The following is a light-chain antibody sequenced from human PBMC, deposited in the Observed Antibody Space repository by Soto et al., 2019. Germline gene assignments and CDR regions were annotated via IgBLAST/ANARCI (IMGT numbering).Light chain of an antibody. CDR2: AVS. Sequence: DIQLTQSPSFLSASVGDRVTITCRASQGIGTCLAWYQQKPGKAPKLLIYAVSTLHSGVPSRFSGSESETEFTLTISNLQPEDFATYYCQQLNSYPHTFGQGTKLEI. J-gene: IGKJ2*01. CDR3: QQLNSYPHT. CDR1: QGIGTC. V-gene: IGKV1-9*01.